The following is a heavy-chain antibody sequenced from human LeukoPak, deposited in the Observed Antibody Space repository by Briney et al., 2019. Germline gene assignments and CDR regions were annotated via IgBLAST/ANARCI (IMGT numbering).Heavy chain of an antibody. CDR3: ARDSVAAPGAIDY. J-gene: IGHJ4*02. CDR2: INPRGGST. CDR1: GYTFTSYY. Sequence: ASVKVSCKASGYTFTSYYIHWVRQAPGQGLEWMGIINPRGGSTSYAQKFQGRVTMTRDTSTSTVYMELSSLRSEDTAVYYCARDSVAAPGAIDYWGQGTLVTVSS. D-gene: IGHD6-13*01. V-gene: IGHV1-46*01.